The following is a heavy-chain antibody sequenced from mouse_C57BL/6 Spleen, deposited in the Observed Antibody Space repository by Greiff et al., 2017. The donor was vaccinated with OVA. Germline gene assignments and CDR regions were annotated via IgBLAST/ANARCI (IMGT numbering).Heavy chain of an antibody. CDR2: INPNNGGT. CDR1: GYTFTDYN. Sequence: EVHLVESGPELVKPGASVKMSCKASGYTFTDYNMHWVKQSHGKSLEWIGYINPNNGGTSYNQKFKGKATLTVNKSSSTAYMELRSLTSEDSAVYYCARSTMITFDYWGQGTTLTVSS. D-gene: IGHD2-4*01. J-gene: IGHJ2*01. V-gene: IGHV1-22*01. CDR3: ARSTMITFDY.